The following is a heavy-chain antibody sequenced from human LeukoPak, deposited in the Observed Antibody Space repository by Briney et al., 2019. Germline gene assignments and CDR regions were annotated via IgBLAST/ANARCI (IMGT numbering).Heavy chain of an antibody. CDR1: GYTFISYD. D-gene: IGHD2-2*01. J-gene: IGHJ6*02. Sequence: ASVKVSCKASGYTFISYDISWVRQAPGQGLEWMGWISSYTGNTKYAQKLQGRVTLTTDTSTSTAYMELRRLTSDDTAMYYCARGVVPAAIYYGMDVWGPGTTVTVSS. V-gene: IGHV1-18*01. CDR2: ISSYTGNT. CDR3: ARGVVPAAIYYGMDV.